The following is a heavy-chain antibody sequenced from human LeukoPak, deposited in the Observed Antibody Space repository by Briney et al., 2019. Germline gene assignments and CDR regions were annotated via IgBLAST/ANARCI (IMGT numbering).Heavy chain of an antibody. D-gene: IGHD3-3*01. CDR1: GGSISSYY. CDR3: AREEWSGTNWFDP. V-gene: IGHV4-59*01. CDR2: IYYSGST. Sequence: SETLSLTCTVSGGSISSYYWSWIRQPPGKGLEWIGYIYYSGSTSYNPSLKSRVTISVDTSKNQFSLKLSSVTAADTAVYYCAREEWSGTNWFDPWGQGTLVTVSS. J-gene: IGHJ5*02.